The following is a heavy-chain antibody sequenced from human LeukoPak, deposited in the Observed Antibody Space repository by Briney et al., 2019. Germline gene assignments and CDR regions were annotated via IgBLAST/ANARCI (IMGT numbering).Heavy chain of an antibody. CDR3: ARDRGGSYSAIDY. J-gene: IGHJ4*02. CDR1: GFTFSSYS. Sequence: PGGSLRLSCAASGFTFSSYSMNWVRQAPGKGLEWVSFISSSNSTIYYADSVKDRFTISRDNAKNSLYLQMNSLRAEDTAVYYCARDRGGSYSAIDYWGQGTLVTVSS. D-gene: IGHD1-26*01. V-gene: IGHV3-48*04. CDR2: ISSSNSTI.